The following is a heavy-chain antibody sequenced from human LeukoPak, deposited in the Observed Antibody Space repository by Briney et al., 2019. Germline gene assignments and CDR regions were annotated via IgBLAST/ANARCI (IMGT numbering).Heavy chain of an antibody. CDR1: GYTFTSYG. D-gene: IGHD4-17*01. CDR2: ISAYNGNT. V-gene: IGHV1-18*01. Sequence: ASVKVSCKASGYTFTSYGISWVRQAPGQGLEWMGWISAYNGNTNYAQKLQGRVTMTTDTSTSTAYMELRSLRSDDTAVYYCAIDYGEVREAYCFDYWGQGTLVTVSS. J-gene: IGHJ4*02. CDR3: AIDYGEVREAYCFDY.